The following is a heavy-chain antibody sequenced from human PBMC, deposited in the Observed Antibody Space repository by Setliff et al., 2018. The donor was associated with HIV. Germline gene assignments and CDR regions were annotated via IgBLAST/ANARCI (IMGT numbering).Heavy chain of an antibody. J-gene: IGHJ6*03. CDR3: ASLNGSESPYIYYYYMDV. Sequence: SETLSLTCTVSGGSISTSRYFWGWIRQPPGKGLEWIGSINYRGNTYYNPSLTSRAAIFVDTSKNQISLKLSSVTAADTAVYYCASLNGSESPYIYYYYMDVWGKGTTVTVSS. V-gene: IGHV4-39*01. D-gene: IGHD3-10*01. CDR2: INYRGNT. CDR1: GGSISTSRYF.